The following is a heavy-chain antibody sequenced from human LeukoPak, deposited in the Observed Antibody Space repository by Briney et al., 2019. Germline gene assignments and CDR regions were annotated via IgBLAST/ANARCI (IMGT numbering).Heavy chain of an antibody. CDR1: GFTFSSYA. Sequence: TGGSLRLSCAASGFTFSSYAMSWVRQAPGKGLEWVSAISGSGTYTYYADSVKGRFTISRDNSKNTLYLQMNSLRAEDTAVYYCAKDSLLWFGGSGWFDPWGQGTLVTVSS. J-gene: IGHJ5*02. V-gene: IGHV3-23*01. CDR2: ISGSGTYT. D-gene: IGHD3-10*01. CDR3: AKDSLLWFGGSGWFDP.